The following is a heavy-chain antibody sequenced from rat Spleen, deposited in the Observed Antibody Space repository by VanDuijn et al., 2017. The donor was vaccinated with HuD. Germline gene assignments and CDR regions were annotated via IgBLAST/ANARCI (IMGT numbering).Heavy chain of an antibody. D-gene: IGHD1-11*01. CDR1: GFTFSDYY. J-gene: IGHJ2*01. Sequence: EVQLVESGGGLVQPGRSLKLSCAASGFTFSDYYMAWVRQAPKKGLEWVASISSGGGGTYYSDSVKGRFTISRDNAKSTLYLQMDSLRSEDTATYYCTTANNGGFSELYYFDYWGQGVMVTVSS. V-gene: IGHV5-20*01. CDR2: ISSGGGGT. CDR3: TTANNGGFSELYYFDY.